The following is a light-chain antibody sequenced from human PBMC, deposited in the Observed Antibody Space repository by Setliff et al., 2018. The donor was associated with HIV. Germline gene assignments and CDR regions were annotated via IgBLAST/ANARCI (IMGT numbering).Light chain of an antibody. CDR3: KQYGTSPWT. CDR1: ETLSNTY. CDR2: ATS. Sequence: EIVLTHSPGTLSLSAGERATLYCRASETLSNTYVGWYQQKPGQSPRLLISATSTRSAGIPDRFSGSGSGTDFTLTIRKLEPEDSAVYYCKQYGTSPWTFGLGTKVDIK. J-gene: IGKJ1*01. V-gene: IGKV3-20*01.